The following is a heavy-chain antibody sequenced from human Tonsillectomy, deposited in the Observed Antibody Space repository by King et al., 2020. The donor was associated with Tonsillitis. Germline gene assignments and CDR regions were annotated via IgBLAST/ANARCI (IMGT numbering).Heavy chain of an antibody. D-gene: IGHD3-9*01. CDR2: IRSKAYVGTT. CDR1: GFTFGDYA. J-gene: IGHJ2*01. Sequence: TASGFTFGDYAMSWVRQAPGKGLEGVVVIRSKAYVGTTEYAASVKGRFTISRDDSKSIAYLQMNSLNTEDTVVYYCIRVLSLTGYPYWYFDPWGRGTLVTVSS. CDR3: IRVLSLTGYPYWYFDP. V-gene: IGHV3-49*04.